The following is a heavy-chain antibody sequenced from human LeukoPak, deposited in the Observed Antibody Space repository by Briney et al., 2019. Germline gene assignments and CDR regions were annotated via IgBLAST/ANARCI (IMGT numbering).Heavy chain of an antibody. Sequence: SETLSLTCTVSGGSISSGSYYWSWIRQPAGKGLEWIGRIYTSRSTNYNPSLKSRVTISVDTSKNQFSLKLSSVTAADTAVYYCARVRTRYYADYWGQGTLVTVSS. D-gene: IGHD3-22*01. V-gene: IGHV4-61*02. CDR2: IYTSRST. CDR1: GGSISSGSYY. CDR3: ARVRTRYYADY. J-gene: IGHJ4*02.